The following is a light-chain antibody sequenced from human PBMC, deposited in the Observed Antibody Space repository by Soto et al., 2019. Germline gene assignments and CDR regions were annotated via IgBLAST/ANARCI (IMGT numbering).Light chain of an antibody. V-gene: IGKV3-15*01. J-gene: IGKJ1*01. CDR3: QHYTNWPPWT. CDR2: GAS. CDR1: QSVSSN. Sequence: EIVMTQSPATLSVSPGERATVSCRASQSVSSNLAWYQQKPGQAPRLLIYGASIRATGIPARFSGSGSGTEFTLTISTLQSEDFAIYYCQHYTNWPPWTFGQGTKV.